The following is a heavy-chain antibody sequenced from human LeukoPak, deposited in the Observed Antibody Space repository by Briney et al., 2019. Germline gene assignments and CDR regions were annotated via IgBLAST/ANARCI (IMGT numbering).Heavy chain of an antibody. J-gene: IGHJ6*02. Sequence: ASVKVSCKASGYTFTSYGISWVRQAPGQGLEWMGWISAYNGNTNYAQKLQGRVTMTTDTSTSTAYMELRSLRSDDTAVYYCARDGRVPAAINYYYYGMDVWGQGTTVTVSS. D-gene: IGHD2-2*02. CDR2: ISAYNGNT. CDR3: ARDGRVPAAINYYYYGMDV. V-gene: IGHV1-18*01. CDR1: GYTFTSYG.